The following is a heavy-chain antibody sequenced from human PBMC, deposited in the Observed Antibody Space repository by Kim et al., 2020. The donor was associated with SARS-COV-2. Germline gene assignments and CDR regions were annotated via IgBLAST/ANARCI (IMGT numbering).Heavy chain of an antibody. Sequence: GGSLRLSCAASGFSFSTYAMTWVRQAPGKGLEWVSAISASGGNTYYADTVKGRLAISRDNSKNTLYLQMNSLRAEDTAVYYCAKGSWYGDYYYYTMDIWGQGPTVTVS. J-gene: IGHJ6*02. D-gene: IGHD3-10*01. V-gene: IGHV3-23*01. CDR3: AKGSWYGDYYYYTMDI. CDR1: GFSFSTYA. CDR2: ISASGGNT.